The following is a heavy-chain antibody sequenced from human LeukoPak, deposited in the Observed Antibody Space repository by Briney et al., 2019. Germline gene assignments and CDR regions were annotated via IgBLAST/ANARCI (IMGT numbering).Heavy chain of an antibody. J-gene: IGHJ4*02. Sequence: PGGSLRLSCATSGFTFSSYSMNWVRQAPGKGLEWLSYISSSSSTIYYADSVKGRFTISRDNAKNSLYLQMNSLRAEDTAVYYCAGGDCSGGSCYLSLTTIDYWGQGTLVTVSS. CDR3: AGGDCSGGSCYLSLTTIDY. CDR1: GFTFSSYS. V-gene: IGHV3-48*01. D-gene: IGHD2-15*01. CDR2: ISSSSSTI.